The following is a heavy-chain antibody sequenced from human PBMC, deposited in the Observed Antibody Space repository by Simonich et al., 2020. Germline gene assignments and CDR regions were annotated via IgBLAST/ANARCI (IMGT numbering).Heavy chain of an antibody. V-gene: IGHV3-9*01. Sequence: EVQLVESGGGLVQPGRSLRLSCAASGFTFGDYAMHWVREGPGKGREGVSCNSWNRGSIGYADSVKGRFNISRDNAKNSLYLQMNSLRAEDTALYYCAKDVAAAGTEYFQHWGQGTLVTVSS. J-gene: IGHJ1*01. D-gene: IGHD6-13*01. CDR3: AKDVAAAGTEYFQH. CDR2: NSWNRGSI. CDR1: GFTFGDYA.